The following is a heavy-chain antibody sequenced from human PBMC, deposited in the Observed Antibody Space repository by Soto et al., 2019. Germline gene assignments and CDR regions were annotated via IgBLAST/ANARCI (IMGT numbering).Heavy chain of an antibody. CDR1: GGSFSGYY. CDR2: INHSGST. Sequence: SETLSLTCAVYGGSFSGYYWSWIRQPPGKGLEWIGEINHSGSTNYNPSLKSRVTISVDTSKNQFSLKLSSVTAADTAVYYCARAKGDIVVVPAALNWFDPWGQGTLVTVSS. J-gene: IGHJ5*02. V-gene: IGHV4-34*01. CDR3: ARAKGDIVVVPAALNWFDP. D-gene: IGHD2-2*01.